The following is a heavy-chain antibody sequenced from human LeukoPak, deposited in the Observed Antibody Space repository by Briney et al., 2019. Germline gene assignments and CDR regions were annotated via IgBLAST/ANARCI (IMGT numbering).Heavy chain of an antibody. V-gene: IGHV1-18*01. J-gene: IGHJ5*02. CDR3: ARSAGSYFEFAP. D-gene: IGHD1-26*01. CDR2: ISGNSGKT. Sequence: ASVKVSCKTSGYTFSTYGLSWVRQAPGQGLELMGWISGNSGKTHYAQKFQDRVTLTTDTSSTTAFMELRSLRSDDTDMYYCARSAGSYFEFAPWGQGTLVTVSS. CDR1: GYTFSTYG.